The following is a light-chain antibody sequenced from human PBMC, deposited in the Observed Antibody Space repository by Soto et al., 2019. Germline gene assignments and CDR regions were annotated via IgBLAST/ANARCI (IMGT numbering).Light chain of an antibody. CDR2: AAS. CDR1: QSVSSNN. CDR3: QQYGRSPLT. V-gene: IGKV3-20*01. Sequence: EIVLTQSPGTLSLSPGERATLSCRASQSVSSNNLAWYQQRPGQAPRVVIYAASTRATGIPERFSGSGSGTDFTLIISRLEPEDFAVYYCQQYGRSPLTFGPGTKVEIK. J-gene: IGKJ4*01.